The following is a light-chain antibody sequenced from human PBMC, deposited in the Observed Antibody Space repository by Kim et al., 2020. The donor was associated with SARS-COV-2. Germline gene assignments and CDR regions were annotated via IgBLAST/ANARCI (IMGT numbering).Light chain of an antibody. J-gene: IGKJ4*01. CDR3: QRSGS. Sequence: SSVSADVRARLTSSCRAIRGVSTDLSWYPQQPAKPPKLLLYPASTLQSVVPSRFSSSGSGSDFTLSSGSLRAEDFATYCHQRSGSFGGRTQVDI. CDR1: RGVSTD. V-gene: IGKV1-9*01. CDR2: PAS.